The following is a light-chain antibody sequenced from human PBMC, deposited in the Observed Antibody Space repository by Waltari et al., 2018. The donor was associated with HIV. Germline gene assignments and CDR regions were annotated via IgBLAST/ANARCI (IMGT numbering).Light chain of an antibody. CDR1: SSDVGGYKY. CDR3: SSYTSSSTPYVV. Sequence: QSALTQPASVSGSPGQSITISCTGTSSDVGGYKYVSWYQQHPGKAPKLIIYEVSNRPSGVSNRFSCSKSGNTASLTISGLQAEDEADYYCSSYTSSSTPYVVFGVGTKLTVL. J-gene: IGLJ2*01. V-gene: IGLV2-14*01. CDR2: EVS.